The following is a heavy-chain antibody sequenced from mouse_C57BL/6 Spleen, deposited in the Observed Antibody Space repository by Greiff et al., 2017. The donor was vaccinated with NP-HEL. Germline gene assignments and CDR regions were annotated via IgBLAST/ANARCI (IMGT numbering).Heavy chain of an antibody. CDR2: IDPENGDT. CDR1: GFNIKDDY. CDR3: TTTEAMDY. Sequence: EVQLQQSGAELVRPGASVKLSCTASGFNIKDDYMHWVKQRPEQGLEWIGWIDPENGDTEYASKFQGKATITADTSSNTAYLQLSSLTSEDTAVYYGTTTEAMDYWGQGTSVTVSS. J-gene: IGHJ4*01. V-gene: IGHV14-4*01.